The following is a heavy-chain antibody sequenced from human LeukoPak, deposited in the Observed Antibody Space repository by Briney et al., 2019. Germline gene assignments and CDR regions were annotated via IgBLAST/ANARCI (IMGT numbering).Heavy chain of an antibody. CDR2: INPNSGGT. D-gene: IGHD2-2*01. J-gene: IGHJ5*02. CDR3: ARASLENIVVVLAASNWFDP. V-gene: IGHV1-2*02. CDR1: GYTFTGYY. Sequence: GASVKVSCKASGYTFTGYYMHWVRQAPGQGLEWMGWINPNSGGTNYAQKFQGRVTMTRDTSISTAYMELSRLRSDDTAVYYCARASLENIVVVLAASNWFDPWGQGTLVTVSS.